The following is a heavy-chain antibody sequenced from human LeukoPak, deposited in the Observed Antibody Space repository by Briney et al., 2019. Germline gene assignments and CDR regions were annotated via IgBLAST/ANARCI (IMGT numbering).Heavy chain of an antibody. J-gene: IGHJ4*02. Sequence: GGSLRLPCAASGFTVSSTYMSWVRQAPGRGLEWVSVIYTGGDTYYADSVKGRFTISRDNSKNTLYLQMSSLRAEDTAVYYCARQLGNEFDFWGQGTLVTVSS. V-gene: IGHV3-53*01. CDR1: GFTVSSTY. D-gene: IGHD1-1*01. CDR2: IYTGGDT. CDR3: ARQLGNEFDF.